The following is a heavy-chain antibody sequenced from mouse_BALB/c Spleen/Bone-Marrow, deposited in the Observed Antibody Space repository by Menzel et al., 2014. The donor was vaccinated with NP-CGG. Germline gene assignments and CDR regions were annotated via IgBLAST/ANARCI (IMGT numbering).Heavy chain of an antibody. D-gene: IGHD1-1*01. V-gene: IGHV7-3*02. J-gene: IGHJ2*01. CDR2: IRNKAYGYTT. Sequence: EVKLMESGGGLVQPGGSLRLSCATSGFTFTDYYMNWVRQPPGKALEWLALIRNKAYGYTTEYSASVKGRFTLFRDNSQNILYLQMNTLRAEDSATYYCARDMGGLLFDSWGQGTTLSVSS. CDR1: GFTFTDYY. CDR3: ARDMGGLLFDS.